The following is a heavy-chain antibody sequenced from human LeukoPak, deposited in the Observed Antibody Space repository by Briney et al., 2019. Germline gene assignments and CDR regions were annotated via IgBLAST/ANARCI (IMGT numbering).Heavy chain of an antibody. D-gene: IGHD6-19*01. V-gene: IGHV1-18*01. CDR1: GYTFTSYG. CDR2: ISAYNGNT. CDR3: AREAPYSSGWYHGVDY. Sequence: GASVKVSCKASGYTFTSYGISWVRQAPGQGLEWMGWISAYNGNTNYAQKLQGRVTMTTDTSTSTAYMELRSLRPDDTAVYYCAREAPYSSGWYHGVDYWGQGTLVTVSS. J-gene: IGHJ4*02.